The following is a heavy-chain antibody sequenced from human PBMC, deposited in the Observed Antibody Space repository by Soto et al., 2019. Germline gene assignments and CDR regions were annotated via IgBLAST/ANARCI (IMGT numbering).Heavy chain of an antibody. D-gene: IGHD6-19*01. V-gene: IGHV1-2*02. Sequence: ASVKVSCKASGYTFSGFYMRWVRQAPGQGLEWMGWINPNSGGTKSAEKFQGRVTMTRDTSISTAYMELSRLTSDDTAVYYCASAAVTGTAGLDFWGQGTQVTVSS. J-gene: IGHJ4*02. CDR3: ASAAVTGTAGLDF. CDR2: INPNSGGT. CDR1: GYTFSGFY.